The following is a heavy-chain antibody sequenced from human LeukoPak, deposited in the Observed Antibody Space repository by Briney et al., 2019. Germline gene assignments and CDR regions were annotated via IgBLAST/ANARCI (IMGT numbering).Heavy chain of an antibody. CDR3: ARSGRRDGYNFAFDI. D-gene: IGHD5-24*01. V-gene: IGHV4-34*01. CDR1: GGSFSGYY. CDR2: INHSGST. J-gene: IGHJ3*02. Sequence: PSETLSLTCAVYGGSFSGYYWSWIRQPPGKGLEWIGEINHSGSTNYNPSLKSRVTISVDTSKNQFSLKLSSVTAADTAVYYCARSGRRDGYNFAFDIWGQGTMVTVSS.